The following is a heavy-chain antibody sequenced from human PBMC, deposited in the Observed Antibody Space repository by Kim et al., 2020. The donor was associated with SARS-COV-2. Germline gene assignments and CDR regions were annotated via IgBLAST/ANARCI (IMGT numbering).Heavy chain of an antibody. D-gene: IGHD2-2*01. V-gene: IGHV4-59*13. Sequence: SETLSLTCTVSGGSFSSFYWSWLRQPPGKRLEWIGYIYNSGSTHYNPSLKSRVTISVDTSKNQFSLELSSVTAADTAVYYCARTEVPAAAVDYWGQGTL. CDR1: GGSFSSFY. CDR2: IYNSGST. CDR3: ARTEVPAAAVDY. J-gene: IGHJ4*02.